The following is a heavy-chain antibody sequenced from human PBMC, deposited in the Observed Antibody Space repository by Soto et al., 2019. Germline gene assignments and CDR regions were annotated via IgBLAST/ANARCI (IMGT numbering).Heavy chain of an antibody. CDR1: GFTFSSYA. Sequence: EVQLLESGGGLVQPGGSLRLSCAASGFTFSSYAMSWVRQAPGKGLEWVSAISGSGGSTYYADSVKGRFTISRDNSKNTLYLQMNSLRAEDTAVYYCAKDDCSSTSCYLSFDYWGQVTLVTVSS. D-gene: IGHD2-2*01. V-gene: IGHV3-23*01. J-gene: IGHJ4*02. CDR2: ISGSGGST. CDR3: AKDDCSSTSCYLSFDY.